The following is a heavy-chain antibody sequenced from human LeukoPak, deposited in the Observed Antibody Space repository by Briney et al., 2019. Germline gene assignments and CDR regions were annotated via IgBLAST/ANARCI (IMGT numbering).Heavy chain of an antibody. J-gene: IGHJ4*02. V-gene: IGHV3-21*01. D-gene: IGHD3-9*01. Sequence: GGSLRLSCAASGFTFSSYSMNWVRQAPGKGLEWVSSISSSSSYIYYADSVKGRFTISRDNAKNSLYLQMNSLRAEDTAVYYCARLNDILTGYYNFDYWGQRTLVTVSS. CDR3: ARLNDILTGYYNFDY. CDR1: GFTFSSYS. CDR2: ISSSSSYI.